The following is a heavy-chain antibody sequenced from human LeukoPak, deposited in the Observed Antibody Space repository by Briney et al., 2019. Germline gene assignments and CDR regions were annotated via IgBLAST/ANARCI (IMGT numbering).Heavy chain of an antibody. V-gene: IGHV3-33*06. CDR1: GFTFSSYG. D-gene: IGHD6-13*01. Sequence: PGGSLRLSCAASGFTFSSYGKHWVRQAPGKGLEWVAVIWYDGSNKYYADSVKGRFTISRDNSKNTLYLQMNSLRAEDTAVYYCAKSIAAAGPYFDYWGQGTLVTVSS. J-gene: IGHJ4*02. CDR3: AKSIAAAGPYFDY. CDR2: IWYDGSNK.